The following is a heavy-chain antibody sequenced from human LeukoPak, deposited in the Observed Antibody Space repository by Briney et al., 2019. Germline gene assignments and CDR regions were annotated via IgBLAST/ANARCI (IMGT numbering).Heavy chain of an antibody. V-gene: IGHV4-4*07. D-gene: IGHD3-10*01. Sequence: SETLSLTCTVSGGSISSYYWSWIRQPAGKGLEWIGRIYTSGSTNYNPSLKSRVTMSVDTSKNQFSLKLSSVTAADTAVYYCARVSDLYGSGSYSYYYYMGVWGKGTTVTVSS. CDR1: GGSISSYY. CDR2: IYTSGST. CDR3: ARVSDLYGSGSYSYYYYMGV. J-gene: IGHJ6*03.